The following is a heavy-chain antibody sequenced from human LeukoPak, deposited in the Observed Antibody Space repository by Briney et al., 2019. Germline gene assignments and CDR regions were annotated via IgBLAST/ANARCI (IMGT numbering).Heavy chain of an antibody. CDR2: ISGSGGST. D-gene: IGHD5-18*01. J-gene: IGHJ6*03. Sequence: GGSLRLSCAASGFTFSSYGMSWVRQAPGKGLEWVSAISGSGGSTYYADSVKGRFTISRDNSKNTLYLQMNSLRAEDTAVYYCAKEGGYSYAAYMDVWGKGTTVTISS. CDR1: GFTFSSYG. V-gene: IGHV3-23*01. CDR3: AKEGGYSYAAYMDV.